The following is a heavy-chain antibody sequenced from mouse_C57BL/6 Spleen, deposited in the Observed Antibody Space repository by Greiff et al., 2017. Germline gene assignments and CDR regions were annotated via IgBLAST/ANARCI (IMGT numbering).Heavy chain of an antibody. CDR2: INPSSGYT. Sequence: QVQLQQSGAELAKPGASVKLSCKASGYTFTSYWMHWVKQRPGQGLEWIGYINPSSGYTKYNQKFKEKAPLTADKSSSTAYMQLDSQTYEYSAVYYCATYGSSYDWYCDVWGTGTTDTVSS. CDR1: GYTFTSYW. V-gene: IGHV1-7*01. D-gene: IGHD1-1*01. J-gene: IGHJ1*03. CDR3: ATYGSSYDWYCDV.